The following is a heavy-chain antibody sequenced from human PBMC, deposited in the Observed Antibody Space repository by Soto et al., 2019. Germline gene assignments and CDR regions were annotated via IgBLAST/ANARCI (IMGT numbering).Heavy chain of an antibody. CDR3: AKDGIGYFLGYYYGMDV. Sequence: SGESLKISCAASGFTFSSYAMSWVRQAPGKGLEWVSAISGSGGSTYYADSVKGRFTISRDNSKNTLYLQMNSLRAEDTAVYYCAKDGIGYFLGYYYGMDVWGQGTTVTVSS. CDR2: ISGSGGST. J-gene: IGHJ6*02. V-gene: IGHV3-23*01. D-gene: IGHD2-15*01. CDR1: GFTFSSYA.